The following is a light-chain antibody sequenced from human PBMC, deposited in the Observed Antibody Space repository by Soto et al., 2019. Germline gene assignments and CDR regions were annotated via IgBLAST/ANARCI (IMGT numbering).Light chain of an antibody. J-gene: IGLJ1*01. CDR2: EVT. CDR3: SSYAGSNDNYV. V-gene: IGLV2-8*01. Sequence: QSALTESPSASGSPGESVTFSCTGTSSDVGDYNYVSWYQQHPGQAPKLMIYEVTKRPSGVPDRFSGSKSGNTASLTVSGLQAEDEADYYCSSYAGSNDNYVFGTGTKVTVL. CDR1: SSDVGDYNY.